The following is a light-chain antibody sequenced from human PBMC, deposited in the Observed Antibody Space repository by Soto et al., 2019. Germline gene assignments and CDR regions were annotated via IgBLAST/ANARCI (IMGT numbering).Light chain of an antibody. J-gene: IGKJ1*01. CDR3: QQYYSIPWT. V-gene: IGKV4-1*01. CDR2: WAS. Sequence: DIVMTQSPDSLAVSLGEGATVNCKSSQSVLHNSNNKNYLAWYQQKPGQPPKLLIYWASTRESGVPDRFSGRGSGTDFTLTISSLQAEDVAVYYCQQYYSIPWTFGQGTKVEIK. CDR1: QSVLHNSNNKNY.